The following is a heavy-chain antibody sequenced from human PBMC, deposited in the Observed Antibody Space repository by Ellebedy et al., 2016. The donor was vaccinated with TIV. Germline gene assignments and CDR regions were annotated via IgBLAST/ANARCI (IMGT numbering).Heavy chain of an antibody. Sequence: GESLKISCAASGFTFSSYWMSWVRQAPGKGLEWVASINQDGSENYYVDSVKGRFTISRDNAKNSLYLQMNSLRAEDTAMYYCARVRWELLYYYFYYMDVWGNGTAVTVSS. CDR2: INQDGSEN. J-gene: IGHJ6*03. CDR1: GFTFSSYW. V-gene: IGHV3-7*03. D-gene: IGHD1-26*01. CDR3: ARVRWELLYYYFYYMDV.